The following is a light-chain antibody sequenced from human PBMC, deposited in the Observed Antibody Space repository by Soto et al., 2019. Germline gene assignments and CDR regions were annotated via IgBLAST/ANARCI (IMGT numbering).Light chain of an antibody. CDR2: GAS. J-gene: IGKJ1*01. Sequence: ETVMTQSPATLSVSPGERATLSCRASQSVSTNLAWYQQKLGQSPRLLIYGASTRATGIPARFSGSGSGTEFTLTISGLQSEYFAVYYCQQYYNWPGAFGQGTKLEIK. CDR3: QQYYNWPGA. V-gene: IGKV3-15*01. CDR1: QSVSTN.